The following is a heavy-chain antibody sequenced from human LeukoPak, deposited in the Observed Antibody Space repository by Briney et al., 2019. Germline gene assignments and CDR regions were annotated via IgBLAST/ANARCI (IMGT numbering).Heavy chain of an antibody. J-gene: IGHJ5*02. CDR1: GFSFDDYD. D-gene: IGHD6-19*01. CDR2: IDWKGRPT. Sequence: GGSLRLSCAASGFSFDDYDMAWLRQAPGKGLEWVSDIDWKGRPTSYADSVKGRFTISRDNAQKSLYLQLDSLRAEDTALYYCAREVYRIGVGGFDPWGQGTLVIVSS. CDR3: AREVYRIGVGGFDP. V-gene: IGHV3-20*04.